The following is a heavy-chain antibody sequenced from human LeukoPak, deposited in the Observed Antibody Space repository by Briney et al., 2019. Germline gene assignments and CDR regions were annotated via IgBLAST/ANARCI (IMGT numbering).Heavy chain of an antibody. Sequence: GGSLRLSCAASGFTFSSYEMNWVRQAPGKGLECVSYISSSGSTIYYADSVKGRFTISRDNAMNSLYLRMNSLRAGDTAVYYCARGGGGNDGLFDYWGQGTLVTVSS. J-gene: IGHJ4*02. D-gene: IGHD5-12*01. CDR3: ARGGGGNDGLFDY. CDR2: ISSSGSTI. V-gene: IGHV3-48*03. CDR1: GFTFSSYE.